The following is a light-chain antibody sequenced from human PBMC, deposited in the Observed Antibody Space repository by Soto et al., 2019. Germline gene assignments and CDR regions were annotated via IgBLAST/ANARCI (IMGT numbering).Light chain of an antibody. V-gene: IGKV1-5*01. Sequence: DIHMTQSPSTLSASVGDRVTITCRASQNIDISLAWFQQRPGQAPKVLIYAASGLASGVPSTFSGSGSGTEFTLTISSLQPDDFATYFCQHYDTFSWASGQGTKVDIK. CDR1: QNIDIS. J-gene: IGKJ1*01. CDR3: QHYDTFSWA. CDR2: AAS.